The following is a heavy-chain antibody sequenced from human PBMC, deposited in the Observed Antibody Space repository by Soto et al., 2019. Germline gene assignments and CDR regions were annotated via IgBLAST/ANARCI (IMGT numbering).Heavy chain of an antibody. CDR2: INWNSCSI. Sequence: EVQLVESGGGLVQPGRSLRLSCAASGFTFDDYAMHWVRQVPGKGLEWVSGINWNSCSIGYGDSVKGRFAISRDNAKNSLHLQMNSLSAEDTASYYFVKDESINWYSGHFRHWGQGTLVTVSS. V-gene: IGHV3-9*01. CDR3: VKDESINWYSGHFRH. CDR1: GFTFDDYA. D-gene: IGHD6-13*01. J-gene: IGHJ1*01.